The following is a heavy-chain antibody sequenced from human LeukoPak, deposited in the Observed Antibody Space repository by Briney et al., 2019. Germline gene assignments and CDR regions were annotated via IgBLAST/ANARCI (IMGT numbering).Heavy chain of an antibody. D-gene: IGHD4-17*01. CDR1: GFTVSSNY. J-gene: IGHJ4*02. CDR3: ARDGPDGDCPYYFDY. V-gene: IGHV3-53*01. Sequence: GGSLTLSCAASGFTVSSNYMSWVRQAPGKGLEWVSDIYSGGSTYYADSVKGRFTISRDNSKNTLYLQMSSLTAADTAVYYCARDGPDGDCPYYFDYWGQGTLVTVSS. CDR2: IYSGGST.